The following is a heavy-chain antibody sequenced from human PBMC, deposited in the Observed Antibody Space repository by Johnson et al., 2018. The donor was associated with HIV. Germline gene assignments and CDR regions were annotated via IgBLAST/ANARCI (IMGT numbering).Heavy chain of an antibody. V-gene: IGHV3-33*06. CDR2: IWFDGNNK. CDR1: GFSFSRYG. J-gene: IGHJ3*02. CDR3: VKDRGSPGIPAAFDI. D-gene: IGHD1-26*01. Sequence: QVQLVESGGGVVQPGRSLRLSCAASGFSFSRYGMHWVRQAPGKGLQWVAVIWFDGNNKYYTESVKGRFTISRDNSKNTLYLQMNSLRPEDTAGYYCVKDRGSPGIPAAFDIWGQGTMVTVSS.